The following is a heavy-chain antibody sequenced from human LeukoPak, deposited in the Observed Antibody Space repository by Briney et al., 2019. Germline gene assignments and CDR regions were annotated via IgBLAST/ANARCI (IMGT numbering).Heavy chain of an antibody. CDR1: GGSISSYY. CDR2: IYYSGST. V-gene: IGHV4-59*08. D-gene: IGHD6-13*01. CDR3: ARQFYSAAARDY. J-gene: IGHJ4*02. Sequence: SETLSLTCTVSGGSISSYYWSWIRQPPGKGLEWIGYIYYSGSTNYKSSLKSRVTISVDTSKNQFSLKLSSVTAADTAVYYCARQFYSAAARDYWGQGTLVTVSS.